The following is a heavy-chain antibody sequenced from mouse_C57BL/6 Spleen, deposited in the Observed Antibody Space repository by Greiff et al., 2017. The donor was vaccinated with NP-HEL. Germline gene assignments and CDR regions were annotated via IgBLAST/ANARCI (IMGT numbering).Heavy chain of an antibody. D-gene: IGHD2-4*01. J-gene: IGHJ3*01. Sequence: EVQLHQSGPELVKPGASVKISCKASGYTFTDYYMNWVKQSHGKSLEWIGDINPNNGGTSYNQKFKGKATLTVDKSSSTAYMELRSLTSEDSAVYYCARSAGMDYVAWFAYWGQGTLVTVSA. CDR3: ARSAGMDYVAWFAY. CDR2: INPNNGGT. V-gene: IGHV1-26*01. CDR1: GYTFTDYY.